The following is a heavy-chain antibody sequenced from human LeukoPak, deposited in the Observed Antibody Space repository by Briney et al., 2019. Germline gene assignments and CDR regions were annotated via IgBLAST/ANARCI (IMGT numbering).Heavy chain of an antibody. Sequence: KPSQTLSLTCTVSGGSISSGGYYWSWIRQHPGKGPEWIGYIYYSGSTYYNPSLKSRVTISVDTSKNQFSLKLSSVTAADTAVYYCAREPAQLGIAGGFDYWGQGTLVTVSS. CDR3: AREPAQLGIAGGFDY. CDR1: GGSISSGGYY. CDR2: IYYSGST. V-gene: IGHV4-31*03. D-gene: IGHD6-13*01. J-gene: IGHJ4*02.